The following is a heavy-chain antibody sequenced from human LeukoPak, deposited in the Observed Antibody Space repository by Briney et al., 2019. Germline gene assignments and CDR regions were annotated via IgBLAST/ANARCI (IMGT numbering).Heavy chain of an antibody. V-gene: IGHV3-48*01. J-gene: IGHJ4*02. D-gene: IGHD1-26*01. CDR1: GFTFSSYS. CDR2: ISSGSSTI. Sequence: PGGSLRLSCAASGFTFSSYSTNWVRQAPGKGLEWVSYISSGSSTIYYADSVKGRFTISRDNAKNSLYLQMNSLRAEDTAVYYCARNSGSYLYYFDYWGQGTLVTVSS. CDR3: ARNSGSYLYYFDY.